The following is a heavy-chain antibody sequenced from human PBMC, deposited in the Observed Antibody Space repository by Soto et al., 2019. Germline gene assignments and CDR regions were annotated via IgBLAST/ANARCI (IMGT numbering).Heavy chain of an antibody. J-gene: IGHJ4*02. D-gene: IGHD2-15*01. CDR3: AKGAYAVVAASYFDY. Sequence: GGSLRLSCAASGFTFSSYGIHLVRQAPGKGLEWVAVISYDGSNKYYADSVKGRFTISRDNSKNTLYLQMNSLRAEDTAVYYCAKGAYAVVAASYFDYWGQGTLVTVSS. CDR1: GFTFSSYG. CDR2: ISYDGSNK. V-gene: IGHV3-30*18.